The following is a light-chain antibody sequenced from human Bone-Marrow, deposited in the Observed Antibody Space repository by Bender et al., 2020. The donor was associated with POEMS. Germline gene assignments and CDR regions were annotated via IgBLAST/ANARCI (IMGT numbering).Light chain of an antibody. J-gene: IGLJ3*02. V-gene: IGLV7-46*01. Sequence: QAVVTQEPSLTVSPGGTVTLTCGSDTGPVTSGHYPFWFQLKPGQAPRTLISDTNNALSWTPARFSGSLLGGKAALTLSGAQPEDETDYYCLLSCSGSRVFGGGTKLTV. CDR3: LLSCSGSRV. CDR2: DTN. CDR1: TGPVTSGHY.